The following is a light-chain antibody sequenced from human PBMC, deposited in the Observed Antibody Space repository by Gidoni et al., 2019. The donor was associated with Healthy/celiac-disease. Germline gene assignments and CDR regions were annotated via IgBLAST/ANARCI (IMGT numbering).Light chain of an antibody. CDR2: GAS. J-gene: IGKJ2*01. CDR3: QKYGSSSYT. Sequence: VLTLSPCTLSLSPGERATLSCRASQSVSSSYLAWYQQKPGQAPRSLIYGASSRATGSSDRCSGSGSGTDCTLTISRLEHEDVAVYYCQKYGSSSYTFGQGTKLEIK. CDR1: QSVSSSY. V-gene: IGKV3-20*01.